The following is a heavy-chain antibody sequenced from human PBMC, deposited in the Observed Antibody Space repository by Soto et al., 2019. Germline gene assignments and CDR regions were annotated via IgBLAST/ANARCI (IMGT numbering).Heavy chain of an antibody. CDR1: GFTFSYYW. V-gene: IGHV3-74*01. D-gene: IGHD1-1*01. CDR3: ARGERGAFDL. CDR2: IHSDGSST. J-gene: IGHJ3*01. Sequence: GGSLRLSCAASGFTFSYYWMHWVRQAPGKGLVWVSRIHSDGSSTTYADSVKGRFTISRDNARNTLYLQMNSLRAEDTAVYYCARGERGAFDLWGQGTVVTVSS.